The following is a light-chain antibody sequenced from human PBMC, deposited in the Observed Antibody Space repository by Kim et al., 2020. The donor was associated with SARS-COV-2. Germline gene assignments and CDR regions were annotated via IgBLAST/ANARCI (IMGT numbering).Light chain of an antibody. J-gene: IGLJ2*01. V-gene: IGLV1-44*01. CDR2: SNN. CDR3: AAWDDSLNGVV. Sequence: GQRVNISCSGRSSNIGSNTVNWYQQLPGTAPKLLIYSNNQRPSGVPDRFSGSKSGASASLAISGLQSEDEADYYCAAWDDSLNGVVFGGGTQLTVL. CDR1: SSNIGSNT.